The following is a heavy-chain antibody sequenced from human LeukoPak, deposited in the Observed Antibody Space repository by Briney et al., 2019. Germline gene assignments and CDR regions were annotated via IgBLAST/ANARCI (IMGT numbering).Heavy chain of an antibody. D-gene: IGHD1-26*01. CDR3: ARGDELSLDV. Sequence: GASVKVSCKASGGTFSTYAISWVRQAPGQGLEWMGGIIPMFGTANYAQKFQGRVRITADESTNTAHMELSSLRSEDTAVYYCARGDELSLDVWGKGTTVTVSS. CDR1: GGTFSTYA. J-gene: IGHJ6*04. V-gene: IGHV1-69*13. CDR2: IIPMFGTA.